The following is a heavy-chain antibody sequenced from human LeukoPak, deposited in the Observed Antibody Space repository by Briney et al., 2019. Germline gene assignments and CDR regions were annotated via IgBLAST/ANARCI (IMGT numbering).Heavy chain of an antibody. V-gene: IGHV4-59*01. CDR3: ARKTNDWFDP. CDR1: GGSISSYY. D-gene: IGHD2-8*01. Sequence: SETLSLTCTVSGGSISSYYWNWIRQSPGKGLEWIGYIYYTGSTNYNPSLRSRVTISVDTSKNQFSLKLSSVNAADTAVYYCARKTNDWFDPWGQGTLVTVSS. J-gene: IGHJ5*02. CDR2: IYYTGST.